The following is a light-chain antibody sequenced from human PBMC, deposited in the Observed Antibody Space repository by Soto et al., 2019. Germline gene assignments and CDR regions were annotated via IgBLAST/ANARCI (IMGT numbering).Light chain of an antibody. CDR3: QSYDSSLSGSV. Sequence: QSALTQPPSVSGAPGQRVTISCTGDSSNIGAGYDVHWYQQLPGAAPKLLIYGNTNRPSGVPDRFSASKSGASASLAITGLQAEDEADFYCQSYDSSLSGSVFGGGTQLTVL. J-gene: IGLJ2*01. CDR2: GNT. V-gene: IGLV1-40*01. CDR1: SSNIGAGYD.